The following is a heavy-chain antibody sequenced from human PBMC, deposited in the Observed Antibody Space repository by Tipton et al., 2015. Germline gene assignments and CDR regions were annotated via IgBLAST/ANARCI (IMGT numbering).Heavy chain of an antibody. J-gene: IGHJ4*02. CDR1: GYTFTSYG. CDR2: ISAYSSNT. CDR3: ARENSIWYPYCDH. D-gene: IGHD6-13*01. V-gene: IGHV1-18*01. Sequence: QLVQSGVEVRKPGASVKVSCKASGYTFTSYGVSWLRQAPGRGLEWMGWISAYSSNTKYEQKFQDRVTVTTDTSTTTVYMELRNLRSDDTAFYFCARENSIWYPYCDHWGQGTLVTVAS.